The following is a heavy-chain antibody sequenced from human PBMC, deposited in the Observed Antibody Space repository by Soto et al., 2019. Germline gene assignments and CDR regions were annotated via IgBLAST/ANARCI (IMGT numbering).Heavy chain of an antibody. V-gene: IGHV3-64D*06. CDR3: VKQAHGLDGVAFDY. CDR2: VSTSGRST. J-gene: IGHJ4*02. CDR1: GFIFSEST. Sequence: TGGSLRLSCSASGFIFSESTIYWVRQVPGKGLEAISAVSTSGRSTYYADSVKDRFTISRDNSKNTLFLQMGSLRPEDTASYYCVKQAHGLDGVAFDYWGQGTQVTVSS. D-gene: IGHD2-15*01.